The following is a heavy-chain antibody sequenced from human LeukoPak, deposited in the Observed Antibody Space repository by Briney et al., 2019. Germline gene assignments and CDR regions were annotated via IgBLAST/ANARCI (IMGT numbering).Heavy chain of an antibody. CDR3: ARENTRYCSGGSCSNNWFDP. CDR2: IYSGGST. Sequence: GGSLRLSCAASGFTVSSNYMSWVRQAPGKGLEWVSVIYSGGSTYYADSVKGRFTISRDNSKNTLYLQMNSLRAEDTAVYYCARENTRYCSGGSCSNNWFDPWGQGTLVTVSS. V-gene: IGHV3-53*01. D-gene: IGHD2-15*01. J-gene: IGHJ5*02. CDR1: GFTVSSNY.